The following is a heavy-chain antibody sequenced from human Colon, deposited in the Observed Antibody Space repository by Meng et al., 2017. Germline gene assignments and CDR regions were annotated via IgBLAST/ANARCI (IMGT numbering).Heavy chain of an antibody. J-gene: IGHJ4*02. CDR1: GFTFSNSW. V-gene: IGHV3-7*01. D-gene: IGHD1-7*01. CDR3: ATYQTRTFNY. CDR2: IKPDGSEG. Sequence: GGSLRLSCAASGFTFSNSWMSWVRQAPGKGLEWVATIKPDGSEGYYVDSVKGRFTISRDNAENSLYLQMNSLRADDTAVYHCATYQTRTFNYWGQGALVTVSS.